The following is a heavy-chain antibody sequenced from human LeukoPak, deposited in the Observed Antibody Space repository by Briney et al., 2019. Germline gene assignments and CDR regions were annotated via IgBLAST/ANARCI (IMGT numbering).Heavy chain of an antibody. CDR3: ARYYGSGSYTSGYYFDY. Sequence: GGSLGLSCAASGFTFSSYAMHWVRQAPGKGLEWVAVISYDGSNKYYADSVKGRFTISRDNSKNTLYLQMNSLRAEDTAVYYCARYYGSGSYTSGYYFDYWGQGTLVTVSS. J-gene: IGHJ4*02. CDR2: ISYDGSNK. CDR1: GFTFSSYA. D-gene: IGHD3-10*01. V-gene: IGHV3-30-3*01.